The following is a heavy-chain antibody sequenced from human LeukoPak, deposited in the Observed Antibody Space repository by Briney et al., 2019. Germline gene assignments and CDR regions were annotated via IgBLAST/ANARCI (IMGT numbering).Heavy chain of an antibody. CDR3: ARGGVGYYFDY. D-gene: IGHD1-26*01. J-gene: IGHJ4*02. CDR1: GGSFSGYY. V-gene: IGHV4-34*01. CDR2: INHSGST. Sequence: SETLSLTCAVYGGSFSGYYWSWIRQPPGKGLEWNGEINHSGSTNYNPSLKSRVTISVDTSKNQFSLKLSSVTAADTAVYYCARGGVGYYFDYWGQGTLVTVSS.